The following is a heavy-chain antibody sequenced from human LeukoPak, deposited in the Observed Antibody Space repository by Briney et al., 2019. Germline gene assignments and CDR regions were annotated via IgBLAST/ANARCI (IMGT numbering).Heavy chain of an antibody. CDR1: GFTVTNNY. Sequence: GGSLRLSCAASGFTVTNNYMSWVRQAPGKGLEWVSVIYSAGSTYYADSVKGRFTISRDKSRNTLSLQMNSLRVEDTAVYYCGRAHLGPYYNNMDVWGQGTTVIVSS. D-gene: IGHD4-11*01. V-gene: IGHV3-66*01. J-gene: IGHJ6*02. CDR2: IYSAGST. CDR3: GRAHLGPYYNNMDV.